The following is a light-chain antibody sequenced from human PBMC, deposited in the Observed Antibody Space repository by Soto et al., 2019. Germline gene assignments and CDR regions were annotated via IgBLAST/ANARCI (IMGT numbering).Light chain of an antibody. CDR2: QVT. J-gene: IGLJ2*01. V-gene: IGLV2-14*01. Sequence: QSALTQPASVSGSPGQSIAVSCTGTTSDIGAYNFVSWYQHYPGKAPQLIIYQVTNRPSGVSDRFSGSKSGNTASLTISGLQAEEEADYYCSSFTTSTPLVFGGGTKLTVL. CDR3: SSFTTSTPLV. CDR1: TSDIGAYNF.